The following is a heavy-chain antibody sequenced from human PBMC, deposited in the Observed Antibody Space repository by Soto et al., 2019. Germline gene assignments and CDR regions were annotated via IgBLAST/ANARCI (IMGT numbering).Heavy chain of an antibody. CDR2: IYYSGST. CDR1: GGSISSSSYY. V-gene: IGHV4-39*01. Sequence: QLQLQESGPGLLKPSETLSLTCTVSGGSISSSSYYWGWIRQPPGKGLEWIGSIYYSGSTYYNPSLKSRVTISVDTSKNQFSLKLSSVTAADTAVYYCARHQSHSSSYVDPWGQGTLVTVSS. CDR3: ARHQSHSSSYVDP. J-gene: IGHJ5*02. D-gene: IGHD6-13*01.